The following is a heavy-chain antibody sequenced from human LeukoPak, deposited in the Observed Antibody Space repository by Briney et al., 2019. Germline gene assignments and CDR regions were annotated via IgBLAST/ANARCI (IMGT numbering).Heavy chain of an antibody. J-gene: IGHJ4*02. CDR3: AGPGAAGTVL. Sequence: PGGSLRLSCAASGFTFSSYGMHWVRQAPGKGLEWVSVIYSGGSTYYADSVKGRFTISRDNSKNTLYLQMNSLRAEDTAVYYCAGPGAAGTVLWGQGTLVTVSS. D-gene: IGHD6-13*01. V-gene: IGHV3-NL1*01. CDR1: GFTFSSYG. CDR2: IYSGGST.